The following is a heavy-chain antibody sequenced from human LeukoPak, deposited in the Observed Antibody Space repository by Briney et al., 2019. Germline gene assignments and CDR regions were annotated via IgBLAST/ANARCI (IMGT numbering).Heavy chain of an antibody. V-gene: IGHV4-34*01. J-gene: IGHJ5*02. CDR1: GGSFSGYY. D-gene: IGHD2-15*01. CDR3: AGGIWCSGGSCYWFDP. Sequence: SETLSLTCAGYGGSFSGYYWSWIRQPPGKGLEWIGEINHSGSTNYSPSLKSRVTISVDTSKNQFSLKLSSVTAADTAVYYCAGGIWCSGGSCYWFDPWGQGTLVTVSS. CDR2: INHSGST.